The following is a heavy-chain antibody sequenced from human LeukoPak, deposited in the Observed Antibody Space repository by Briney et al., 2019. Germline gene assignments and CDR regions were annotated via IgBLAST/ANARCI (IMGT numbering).Heavy chain of an antibody. CDR2: FDPEDGET. J-gene: IGHJ3*02. Sequence: ASGKVSCKVSGYTLTELSMHWVRQAPGKGLEWMGGFDPEDGETIYAQKFQGRVTMTEDTSTDTAYMELSSLRSEDTAVYYCATVKYSSSSFAFDIWGQGTMVTVSS. CDR3: ATVKYSSSSFAFDI. CDR1: GYTLTELS. V-gene: IGHV1-24*01. D-gene: IGHD6-6*01.